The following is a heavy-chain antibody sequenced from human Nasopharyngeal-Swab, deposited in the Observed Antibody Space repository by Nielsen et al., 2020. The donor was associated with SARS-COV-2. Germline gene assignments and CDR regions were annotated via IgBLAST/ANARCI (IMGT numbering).Heavy chain of an antibody. Sequence: GESLKISCKGSGYSFTSYWIGWVRQMPGKGLEWMGIIYPGDSDTRYSPSFQGQVTISADSSINTAYLQWSRLRASDTAMYFSARRAARDGYNYEVDPWGQGTLVTVSS. CDR3: ARRAARDGYNYEVDP. CDR2: IYPGDSDT. J-gene: IGHJ5*02. V-gene: IGHV5-51*01. CDR1: GYSFTSYW. D-gene: IGHD5-24*01.